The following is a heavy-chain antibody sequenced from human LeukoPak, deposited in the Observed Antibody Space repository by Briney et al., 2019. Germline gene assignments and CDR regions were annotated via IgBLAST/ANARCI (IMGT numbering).Heavy chain of an antibody. V-gene: IGHV4-34*01. CDR1: GGSFSGYY. CDR3: ASGRLHGRAFDI. J-gene: IGHJ3*02. Sequence: SETLSLTCAVYGGSFSGYYWSWIRQPPGKGLEWIGEINHNGSTNYNPSLKSRVTISVDTSKNQFSLKLSSVTAADTAVYHCASGRLHGRAFDIWGRGTMVTVSS. CDR2: INHNGST. D-gene: IGHD4-11*01.